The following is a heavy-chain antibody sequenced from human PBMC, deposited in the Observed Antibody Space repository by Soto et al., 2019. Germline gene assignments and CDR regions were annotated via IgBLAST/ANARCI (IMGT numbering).Heavy chain of an antibody. CDR3: ARRPMVGPVAENAFDI. D-gene: IGHD6-19*01. CDR1: GGSISSRSYY. J-gene: IGHJ3*02. V-gene: IGHV4-39*01. Sequence: QLLLQESGPRLVKSSETLSLTCSVSGGSISSRSYYWNWMRQSPGKWIEWIGSVYYSGTSYYNPSLKRRVTISVDTYNQFSLKLSSVTAADTAYYFCARRPMVGPVAENAFDIWGQGTRVTVSS. CDR2: VYYSGTS.